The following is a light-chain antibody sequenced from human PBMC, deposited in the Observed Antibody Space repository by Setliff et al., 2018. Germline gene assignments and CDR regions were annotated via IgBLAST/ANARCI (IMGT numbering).Light chain of an antibody. CDR1: RNILYSSNNDNY. J-gene: IGKJ1*01. CDR3: QQYYSTPRT. Sequence: IVMTQSPDSLAVSLGERATLNCKSSRNILYSSNNDNYLAWYQQKPGQPPKLLIYWASTRESGVPDRFSGSGSGTDFTLTISSLQAEDVAVYYCQQYYSTPRTFGQGTKVDIK. V-gene: IGKV4-1*01. CDR2: WAS.